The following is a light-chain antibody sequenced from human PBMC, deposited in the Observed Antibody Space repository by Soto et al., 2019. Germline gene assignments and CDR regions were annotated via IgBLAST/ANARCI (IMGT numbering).Light chain of an antibody. CDR3: ASWEDSLNGWV. V-gene: IGLV1-44*01. CDR2: SDD. CDR1: SSIVGSNT. J-gene: IGLJ3*02. Sequence: QSVLTQPPSASGTPGQRVTISCSGSSSIVGSNTVSCYQQLPGTAPKVLIYSDDQRPSGVPDRFSGSRSGSSASLAISGLQSGDEADYYCASWEDSLNGWVIGGGTKVTVL.